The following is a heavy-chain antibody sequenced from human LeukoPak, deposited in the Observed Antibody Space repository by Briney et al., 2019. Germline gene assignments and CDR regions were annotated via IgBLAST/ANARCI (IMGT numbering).Heavy chain of an antibody. J-gene: IGHJ4*02. Sequence: GGSLRLSCAASGFTFSSYSMNWVRQAPGKGLGWISYIGISSGNTKYADSVKGRFTISGDKAKNSVYLQMNSLRVEDTAVYYCARDTKYAFDNWGQGTLVTVSS. CDR1: GFTFSSYS. V-gene: IGHV3-48*01. CDR3: ARDTKYAFDN. CDR2: IGISSGNT. D-gene: IGHD2-2*01.